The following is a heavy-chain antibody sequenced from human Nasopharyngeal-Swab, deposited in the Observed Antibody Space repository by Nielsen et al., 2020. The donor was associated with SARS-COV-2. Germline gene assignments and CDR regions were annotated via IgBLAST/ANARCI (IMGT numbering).Heavy chain of an antibody. CDR1: GFTFSSYG. V-gene: IGHV3-33*01. D-gene: IGHD6-6*01. CDR2: IWYDGSNK. CDR3: ARSSIAAREYYYGMDV. J-gene: IGHJ6*02. Sequence: GGSLRLSCAASGFTFSSYGMHWVRQAPGKGLEWVAVIWYDGSNKYYADSVKGRFTISRDNSKNTLYLQMNSLRAEDTAVYYCARSSIAAREYYYGMDVWGQGTTVTVSS.